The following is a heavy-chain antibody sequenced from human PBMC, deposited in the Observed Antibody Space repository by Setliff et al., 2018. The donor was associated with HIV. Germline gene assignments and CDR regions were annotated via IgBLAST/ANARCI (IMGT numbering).Heavy chain of an antibody. J-gene: IGHJ4*02. V-gene: IGHV3-48*03. CDR2: ISSGGTTI. CDR3: ARDVLAYYYDSSGYSYFDY. CDR1: GFTFSNYE. D-gene: IGHD3-22*01. Sequence: GGSLRLSCEASGFTFSNYEMNWVSQAPGKGLEWISYISSGGTTIYYADSVKGRFTISRDNAKNSLYLQMNSLIAEDTAVYYCARDVLAYYYDSSGYSYFDYWGQGTLVTVSS.